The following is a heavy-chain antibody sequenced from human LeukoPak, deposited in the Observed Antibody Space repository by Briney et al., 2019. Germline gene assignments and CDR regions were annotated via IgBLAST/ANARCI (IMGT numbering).Heavy chain of an antibody. V-gene: IGHV4-39*01. CDR3: ARQTGSGLFILP. CDR2: IYYSGNT. Sequence: SETLSLTCTVSGVSISSSNSYWGWIRQPPRKGLEWIGSIYYSGNTYYNASLKSQVSISIDTTKNRFSLKLTSVTAADTAVYCCARQTGSGLFILPGGQGTLVTVSS. D-gene: IGHD3/OR15-3a*01. CDR1: GVSISSSNSY. J-gene: IGHJ4*02.